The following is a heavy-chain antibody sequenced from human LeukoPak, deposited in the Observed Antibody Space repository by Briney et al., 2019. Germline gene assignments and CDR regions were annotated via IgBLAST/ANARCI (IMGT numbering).Heavy chain of an antibody. Sequence: GGSLRLSCAASGFTFSSYGMGWVRQASGKGLEWVSAISGSGGSTYYADSVKGRFTISRDNSKNTLYLQMNSLRAEDTAVYYCAKVSLDDSSGYYYDYFDYWGQGTLVTVSS. D-gene: IGHD3-22*01. CDR2: ISGSGGST. CDR3: AKVSLDDSSGYYYDYFDY. CDR1: GFTFSSYG. J-gene: IGHJ4*02. V-gene: IGHV3-23*01.